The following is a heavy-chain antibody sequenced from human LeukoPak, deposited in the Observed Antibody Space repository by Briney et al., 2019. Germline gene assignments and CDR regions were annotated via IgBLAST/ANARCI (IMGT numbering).Heavy chain of an antibody. Sequence: PGGSLRLSCAASGFSFSSYWMSCVRQAPGKGLECVANIKQDGSEKYYVDSVKGRFTISRDNAKNSLYLQMNSLRAEDTAVYYCARVKRGAAAGTKSPPRSHFDYWGQGTLVTVSS. D-gene: IGHD6-13*01. J-gene: IGHJ4*02. V-gene: IGHV3-7*01. CDR2: IKQDGSEK. CDR1: GFSFSSYW. CDR3: ARVKRGAAAGTKSPPRSHFDY.